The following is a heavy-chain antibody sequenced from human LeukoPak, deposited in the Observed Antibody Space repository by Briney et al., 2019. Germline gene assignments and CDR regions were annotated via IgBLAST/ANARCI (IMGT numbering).Heavy chain of an antibody. V-gene: IGHV4-59*12. CDR1: GGSISRYY. Sequence: KPSETLSLTCTVSGGSISRYYWSWIRRPPGKGLEWIGYIDDSGNTNYNPSLKSQVTISVDKSKNQFSLKLSSVTAADTAVYYCARGIPGPDYYDSSPWGQGTLVTVSS. D-gene: IGHD3-22*01. J-gene: IGHJ5*02. CDR2: IDDSGNT. CDR3: ARGIPGPDYYDSSP.